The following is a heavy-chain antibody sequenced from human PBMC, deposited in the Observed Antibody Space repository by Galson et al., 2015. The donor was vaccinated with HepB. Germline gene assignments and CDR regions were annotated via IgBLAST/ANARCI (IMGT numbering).Heavy chain of an antibody. CDR2: ISWNSRDI. D-gene: IGHD2-8*01. J-gene: IGHJ6*02. CDR1: RFTFEDYT. Sequence: SLRLSCAASRFTFEDYTLHWVRQVPGKGLEWVSGISWNSRDIAYVDSVKGRFTISRDNARNSLYLEMNSLKTEDTAVYYCAKGDLFCTNGVCFARSPSYYYGMDVWGQGTTVTVSS. CDR3: AKGDLFCTNGVCFARSPSYYYGMDV. V-gene: IGHV3-9*01.